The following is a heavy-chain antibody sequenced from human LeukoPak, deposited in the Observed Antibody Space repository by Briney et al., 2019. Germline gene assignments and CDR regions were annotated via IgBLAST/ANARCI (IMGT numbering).Heavy chain of an antibody. CDR3: TRMDWNWNYSDY. CDR1: GYTFTAYY. V-gene: IGHV1-2*02. J-gene: IGHJ4*02. Sequence: ASVTVSCKASGYTFTAYYLSWVRQAPGQGLEWMGWINPNSGATSYAQKFQGRVIMTRDTSSGTLYLELSTLTSDDTAVYYCTRMDWNWNYSDYWGQGTLVTVSS. D-gene: IGHD1-7*01. CDR2: INPNSGAT.